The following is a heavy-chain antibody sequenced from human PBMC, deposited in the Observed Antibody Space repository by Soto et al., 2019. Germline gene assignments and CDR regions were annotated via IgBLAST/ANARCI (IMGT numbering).Heavy chain of an antibody. V-gene: IGHV1-69*13. CDR2: IIPIFGTA. CDR1: GGTFSSYA. Sequence: SVKVSCKASGGTFSSYAISWVRQAPGQGLEWMGGIIPIFGTANYAQKFQGRVTITADESTSTAYMELSSLRSEDTAVYYCARGRIGRSWLNQWFDPWGQGTLVTVSS. CDR3: ARGRIGRSWLNQWFDP. J-gene: IGHJ5*02. D-gene: IGHD6-13*01.